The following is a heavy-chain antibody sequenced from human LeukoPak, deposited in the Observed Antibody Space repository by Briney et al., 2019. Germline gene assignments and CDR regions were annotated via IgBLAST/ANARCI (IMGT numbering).Heavy chain of an antibody. J-gene: IGHJ3*02. Sequence: GGFLRLSCAASGFTFSSYGMHWVRQAPGKGLEWVAVIWYDGSNKYYADSVKGRFTISRDNSKNTLYLQMNSLRAEDTAVYYCAKGGYCSSTSCYSDAFDIWGQGTMVTVSS. D-gene: IGHD2-2*03. V-gene: IGHV3-33*06. CDR1: GFTFSSYG. CDR3: AKGGYCSSTSCYSDAFDI. CDR2: IWYDGSNK.